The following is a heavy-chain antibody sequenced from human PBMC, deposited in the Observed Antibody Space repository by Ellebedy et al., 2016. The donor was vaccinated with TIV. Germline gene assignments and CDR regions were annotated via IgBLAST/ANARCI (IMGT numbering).Heavy chain of an antibody. V-gene: IGHV3-33*01. CDR3: ARERTPEYFYASSGFDY. CDR2: IWFDGRNE. Sequence: PGGSLRLSCAASGFTFSSYGMHWVRQAPGKGLEWVAVIWFDGRNEYYADSVKGRFTISRDNSKNKLYLQMNSLRDEDTAVYYCARERTPEYFYASSGFDYWGQGALLTVSS. J-gene: IGHJ4*02. CDR1: GFTFSSYG. D-gene: IGHD3-22*01.